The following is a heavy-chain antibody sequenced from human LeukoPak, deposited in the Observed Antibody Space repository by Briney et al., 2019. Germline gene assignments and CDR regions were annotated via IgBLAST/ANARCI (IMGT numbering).Heavy chain of an antibody. J-gene: IGHJ4*02. CDR1: GGSISSYY. Sequence: SETLSLTCTASGGSISSYYWSWIRQPPGKGLEWIGYIYYSGSTNYNPSLKSRVTISVDTSKNQFSLKLSSVTAADTAVYYCARASRWLRTLFDYWGQGTLVTVSS. D-gene: IGHD5-24*01. CDR2: IYYSGST. CDR3: ARASRWLRTLFDY. V-gene: IGHV4-59*01.